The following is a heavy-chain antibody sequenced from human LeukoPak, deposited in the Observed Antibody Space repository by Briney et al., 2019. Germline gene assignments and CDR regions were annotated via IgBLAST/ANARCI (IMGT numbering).Heavy chain of an antibody. D-gene: IGHD1-26*01. V-gene: IGHV4-4*02. Sequence: SETLSLTCAVSGGSLSSSNWWSWVRQPPGKGLEWIGEIYHSGSTNYNPSLKSRVTISVDKSKNQFSLKLSSVTAADTAVYYCATTLSGIYYGMDVWGKGTTVTVSS. CDR1: GGSLSSSNW. J-gene: IGHJ6*04. CDR2: IYHSGST. CDR3: ATTLSGIYYGMDV.